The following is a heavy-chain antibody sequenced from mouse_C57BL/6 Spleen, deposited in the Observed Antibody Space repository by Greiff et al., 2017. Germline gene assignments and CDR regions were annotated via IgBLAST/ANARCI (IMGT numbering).Heavy chain of an antibody. V-gene: IGHV1-84*01. D-gene: IGHD1-1*01. CDR2: IYPGSGNT. CDR1: GYTFTDYY. CDR3: ARAYGSRGEYAMDY. Sequence: LMKPGASVKISCKASGYTFTDYYINWVKQRPGQGLEWIGWIYPGSGNTKYNEKFKGKATLTVDTSSSTAYMQLSSLTSEDSAVYFCARAYGSRGEYAMDYWGQGTSVTVSS. J-gene: IGHJ4*01.